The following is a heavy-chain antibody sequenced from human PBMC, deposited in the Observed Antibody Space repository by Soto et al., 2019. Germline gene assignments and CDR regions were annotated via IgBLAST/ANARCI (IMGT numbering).Heavy chain of an antibody. CDR2: IYYDGTT. CDR3: ARQGRNTKIVLVKHYAADF. D-gene: IGHD3-22*01. Sequence: PETLSLTCTVSSGSISSTSYYWAWIRQPPGKGLEWIGAIYYDGTTYYTESLKSQVSISVDTSKNQFSLKVNSVTAADTAVYFCARQGRNTKIVLVKHYAADFWCQGTSVT. J-gene: IGHJ6*02. CDR1: SGSISSTSYY. V-gene: IGHV4-39*01.